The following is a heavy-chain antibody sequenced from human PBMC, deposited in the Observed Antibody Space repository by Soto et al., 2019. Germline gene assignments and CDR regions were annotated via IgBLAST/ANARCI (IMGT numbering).Heavy chain of an antibody. CDR1: GGSIRDYY. D-gene: IGHD5-12*01. CDR3: ARVQRYSGSYRWFDP. Sequence: SETLSLTCTVSGGSIRDYYWGWIRQPAGKGLEWIGRIYETGSVNHNPSLKRRVTMSVDTSQNQLSLKLSPVTAADTAVYYCARVQRYSGSYRWFDPWGQGTLVTVS. J-gene: IGHJ5*02. V-gene: IGHV4-4*07. CDR2: IYETGSV.